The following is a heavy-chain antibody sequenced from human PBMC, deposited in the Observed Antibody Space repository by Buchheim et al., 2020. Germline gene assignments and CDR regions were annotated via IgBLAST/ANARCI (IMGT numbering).Heavy chain of an antibody. CDR1: GYTFTGYY. Sequence: QVQLVQSGAEVKKPGASVKVSCKASGYTFTGYYMHWVRQAPGQGLEWMGWINPNSGGTNYAQKFQGRVNMTRDTSISQAKLELSRLRSDDTAVYYCARVRCSSTSCYAFDPWGQGTL. V-gene: IGHV1-2*02. J-gene: IGHJ5*02. CDR2: INPNSGGT. D-gene: IGHD2-2*01. CDR3: ARVRCSSTSCYAFDP.